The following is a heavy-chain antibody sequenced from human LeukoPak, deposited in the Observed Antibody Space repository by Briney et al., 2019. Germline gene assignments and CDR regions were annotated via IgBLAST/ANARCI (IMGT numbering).Heavy chain of an antibody. Sequence: KPSETLSLTCTVSGGSISSSSYYWGWIRQPPGKGLEWIGSIYYSGSTNYNPSLKSRVTISVDTSKNQFSLKLSSVTAADTAVYYCARQGGGFWYFDLWGRGTLVTVSS. CDR2: IYYSGST. CDR3: ARQGGGFWYFDL. D-gene: IGHD6-25*01. V-gene: IGHV4-39*01. CDR1: GGSISSSSYY. J-gene: IGHJ2*01.